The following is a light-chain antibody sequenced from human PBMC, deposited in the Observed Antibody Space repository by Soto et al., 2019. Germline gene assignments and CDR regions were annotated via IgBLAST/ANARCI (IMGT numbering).Light chain of an antibody. V-gene: IGKV1-5*01. Sequence: DIQVTQSPSTLSASVGDRVTITCRASQSISSWLAWYQQKPGKAPKLLICDASSLESGVPSRFSGSGSGTEFTLTISSLQPDDFATYYCQQYNSYWTFGQGTKVEIK. CDR2: DAS. CDR3: QQYNSYWT. J-gene: IGKJ1*01. CDR1: QSISSW.